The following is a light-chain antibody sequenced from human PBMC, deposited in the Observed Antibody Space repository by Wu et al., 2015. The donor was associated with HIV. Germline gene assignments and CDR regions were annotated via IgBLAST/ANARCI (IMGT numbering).Light chain of an antibody. CDR2: KAS. CDR1: QSIGSW. Sequence: DIQMTQSPSTLSASVGDRVTITCRASQSIGSWLAWYQQKPGKAPKLLIYKASTLEIGVPSRFSGSGSGTEFTLTISSLQPDDFATYYCQQCSNYPSTFGQGTKVEI. J-gene: IGKJ1*01. CDR3: QQCSNYPST. V-gene: IGKV1-5*03.